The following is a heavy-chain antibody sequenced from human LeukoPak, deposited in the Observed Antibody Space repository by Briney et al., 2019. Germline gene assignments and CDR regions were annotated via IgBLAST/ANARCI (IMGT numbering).Heavy chain of an antibody. V-gene: IGHV4-34*01. CDR2: INHSGST. Sequence: PSETLSLTCAVYGGSFSGYYWSWIRQPPGKGLEWIGEINHSGSTNYNPSLKSRVTISVDTSKNPFSLKLSSVTAADTAVYYCARGVLEEMATIDYWGQGTLVTVSS. CDR1: GGSFSGYY. CDR3: ARGVLEEMATIDY. J-gene: IGHJ4*02. D-gene: IGHD5-24*01.